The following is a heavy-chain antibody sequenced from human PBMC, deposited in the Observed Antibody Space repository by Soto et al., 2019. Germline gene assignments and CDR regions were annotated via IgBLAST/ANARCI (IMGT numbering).Heavy chain of an antibody. J-gene: IGHJ4*02. D-gene: IGHD3-22*01. Sequence: SETLSLTCTVSDGSISNFYWSWIRQPPGKGLEWIGYISSSGNTNYNPSLKSRVSISVDTSKNQFSLNLTSATAADTGVYYCARAPMVLTRSYFDSWGQGTPVTVS. CDR3: ARAPMVLTRSYFDS. V-gene: IGHV4-59*01. CDR2: ISSSGNT. CDR1: DGSISNFY.